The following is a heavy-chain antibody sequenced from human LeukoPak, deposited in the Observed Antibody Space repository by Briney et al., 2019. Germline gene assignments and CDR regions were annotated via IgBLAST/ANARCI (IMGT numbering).Heavy chain of an antibody. Sequence: ASVKVSCKASGYTFTSYGISWVRQAPGQGLEWMGWISAYNGNTNYAQKLQGRVTMTTDTSTSTAYMELRSLRSDDTAVYYCARDVVVVPAAILWFDPWGQGTLVTVSS. CDR3: ARDVVVVPAAILWFDP. J-gene: IGHJ5*02. V-gene: IGHV1-18*01. D-gene: IGHD2-2*01. CDR1: GYTFTSYG. CDR2: ISAYNGNT.